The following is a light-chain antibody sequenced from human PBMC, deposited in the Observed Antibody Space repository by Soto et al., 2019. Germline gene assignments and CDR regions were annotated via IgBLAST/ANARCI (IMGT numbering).Light chain of an antibody. Sequence: EIVLTQSPATLSSSPGERATLSCRASQTVFSRLAWYQHKPGQAPRLLIYESSKRATGLPARFSGSGFGTDFTPTISSLEPEDFAVYYCHQRRSWPRTFGQGTKVDIK. CDR1: QTVFSR. CDR3: HQRRSWPRT. CDR2: ESS. V-gene: IGKV3-11*01. J-gene: IGKJ1*01.